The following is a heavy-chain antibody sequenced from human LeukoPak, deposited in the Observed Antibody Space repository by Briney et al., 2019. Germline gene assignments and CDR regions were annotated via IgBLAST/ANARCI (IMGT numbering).Heavy chain of an antibody. J-gene: IGHJ3*02. Sequence: SETLSLTCTVSGGSVTSSSFYWGWIRQPPGRGLEWIGTMYYSGSTYYSPSLKSRVTLFTDSSKNHFSLKLNSVTAADTAVYYCARGGSFEAFDIWGQGTMVTVSS. CDR2: MYYSGST. CDR3: ARGGSFEAFDI. CDR1: GGSVTSSSFY. D-gene: IGHD1-26*01. V-gene: IGHV4-39*02.